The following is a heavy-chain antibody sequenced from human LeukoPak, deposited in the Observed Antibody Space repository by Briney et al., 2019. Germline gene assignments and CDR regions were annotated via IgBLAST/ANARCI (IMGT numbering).Heavy chain of an antibody. V-gene: IGHV4-30-2*01. D-gene: IGHD3-3*01. J-gene: IGHJ4*02. Sequence: SETLSLTCAVSGGSISSGGYSWSWIRQPPGKGLEWIVYIYHSGSTYYNPSLKRRVTISVDRSKNQFSLKLSSVTAADTAVYYCARGRVNDFWSGYYLVVGPFDYWGQGTLVTVSS. CDR1: GGSISSGGYS. CDR3: ARGRVNDFWSGYYLVVGPFDY. CDR2: IYHSGST.